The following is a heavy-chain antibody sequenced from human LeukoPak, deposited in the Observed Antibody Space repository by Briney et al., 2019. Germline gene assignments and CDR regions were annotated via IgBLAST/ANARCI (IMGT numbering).Heavy chain of an antibody. CDR1: GFTFSSYA. Sequence: GGSLRLSCAASGFTFSSYAMSWVRQAPGKGLEWVSAISGSGGSTYYADSVKGRFTISRDNSKNTLYLQMNSLRAEDTAVYYCAKDYRPYYYDSSGYYYAEYFQHWGQRTLVTVSS. J-gene: IGHJ1*01. CDR2: ISGSGGST. CDR3: AKDYRPYYYDSSGYYYAEYFQH. D-gene: IGHD3-22*01. V-gene: IGHV3-23*01.